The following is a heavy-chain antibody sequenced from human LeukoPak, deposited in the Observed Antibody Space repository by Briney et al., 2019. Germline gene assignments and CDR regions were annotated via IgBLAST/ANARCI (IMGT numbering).Heavy chain of an antibody. J-gene: IGHJ4*02. D-gene: IGHD6-19*01. CDR2: IGTAGDT. Sequence: GGSLRLSCAASGFTFSSYDMHWVRQAAGKGLEWVSAIGTAGDTYYPGSVKGRFTISRGNAKNSLYLQMNSLRAGDTAVYYCARGGSYSSGSSLDYWGQGTLVTVSS. CDR1: GFTFSSYD. CDR3: ARGGSYSSGSSLDY. V-gene: IGHV3-13*01.